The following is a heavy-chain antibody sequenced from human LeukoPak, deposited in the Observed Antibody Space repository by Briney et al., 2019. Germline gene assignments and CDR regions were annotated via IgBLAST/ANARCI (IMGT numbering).Heavy chain of an antibody. CDR1: GFTFNDYY. D-gene: IGHD3-22*01. Sequence: GGSLRLSCAASGFTFNDYYMSWIRQAPGKGLEWLSYINIGGTNTHYADSVKGRFTISRDNAKKSLYLEMNSLRAEDTAVYYCAGSYDSSGFSDDWGQGTLVTVSS. CDR3: AGSYDSSGFSDD. CDR2: INIGGTNT. V-gene: IGHV3-11*01. J-gene: IGHJ4*02.